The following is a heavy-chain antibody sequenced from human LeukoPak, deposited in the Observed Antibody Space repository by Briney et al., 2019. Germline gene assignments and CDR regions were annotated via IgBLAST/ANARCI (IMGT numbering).Heavy chain of an antibody. CDR3: ARAPNTMIEASWYFDY. CDR1: GFTFSSYA. V-gene: IGHV3-30-3*01. Sequence: GSLRLSCAASGFTFSSYAMHWVRQAPGKGLEWVAVISYDGSNKYYADSVKGRFTISRDNSKNTLYLQMNSLRAEDTAVYYCARAPNTMIEASWYFDYWGQGTLVTVSS. J-gene: IGHJ4*02. CDR2: ISYDGSNK. D-gene: IGHD3-22*01.